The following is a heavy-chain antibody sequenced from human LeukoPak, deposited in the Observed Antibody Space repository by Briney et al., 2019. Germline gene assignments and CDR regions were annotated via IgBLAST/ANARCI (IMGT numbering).Heavy chain of an antibody. CDR2: ISAYNGNT. J-gene: IGHJ4*02. Sequence: ASVKVSCKASGYTFTSYGISWVRQAPGQGLEWMGWISAYNGNTNYAQKLQGRVTMTTDTSTSTAYMELRSLRSDDTAVYYCARTTHETYYYDSSGYPLGYWGQGTLVTVSS. V-gene: IGHV1-18*01. CDR1: GYTFTSYG. D-gene: IGHD3-22*01. CDR3: ARTTHETYYYDSSGYPLGY.